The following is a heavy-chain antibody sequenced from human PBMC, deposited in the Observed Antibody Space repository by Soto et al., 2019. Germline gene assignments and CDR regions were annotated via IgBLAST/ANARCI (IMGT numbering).Heavy chain of an antibody. CDR1: GGSISSGGYY. CDR2: IYYSGST. J-gene: IGHJ5*02. V-gene: IGHV4-31*02. CDR3: ARVSSVGAPFWFDP. Sequence: SETLSLTXTVSGGSISSGGYYWSWIRQHPGKGLEWIGYIYYSGSTYYNPSLKSRVTISVDTSKNQFSLKLSSVTAADTAVYYCARVSSVGAPFWFDPWGQGTLVTVSS. D-gene: IGHD1-26*01.